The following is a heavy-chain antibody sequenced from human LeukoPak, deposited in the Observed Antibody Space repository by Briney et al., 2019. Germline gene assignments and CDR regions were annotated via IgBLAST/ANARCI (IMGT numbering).Heavy chain of an antibody. CDR2: INPNSGGT. V-gene: IGHV1-2*02. Sequence: ASVTVSCKASGYTFTGYYIHWVRQAPGQGLEWMGWINPNSGGTNYAQKFQGRVTLTRDTSISTAYMELSRLRSDDTAVYYCARVPAPYCSGGSCYSDFFDDWGQGTLVTVSS. D-gene: IGHD2-15*01. CDR3: ARVPAPYCSGGSCYSDFFDD. J-gene: IGHJ4*02. CDR1: GYTFTGYY.